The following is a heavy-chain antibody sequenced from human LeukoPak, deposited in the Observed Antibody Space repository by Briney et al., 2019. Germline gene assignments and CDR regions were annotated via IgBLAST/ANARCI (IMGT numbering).Heavy chain of an antibody. CDR3: ARDPEYSSSSLDY. D-gene: IGHD6-6*01. CDR2: INTDGSST. V-gene: IGHV3-74*01. CDR1: GFTFSGYA. J-gene: IGHJ4*02. Sequence: PEGSLRLSCAASGFTFSGYAMSWVRQAPGKGLEWVSRINTDGSSTSYADSVKGRFTISRDNAKNTLYLQMNSLRAEDTAVYYCARDPEYSSSSLDYWGQGTLVTVSS.